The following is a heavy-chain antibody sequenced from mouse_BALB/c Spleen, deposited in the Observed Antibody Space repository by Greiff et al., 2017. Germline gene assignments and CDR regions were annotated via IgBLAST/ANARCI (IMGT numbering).Heavy chain of an antibody. J-gene: IGHJ3*01. CDR2: ISSGGGST. Sequence: DVHLVESGGGLVKPGGSLKLSCAASGFAFSSYDMSWVRQTPEKRLEWVAYISSGGGSTYYPDTVKGRFTISRDNAKNTLYLQMSSLKSEDTAMYYCAREAAWFAYWGQGTLVTVSA. V-gene: IGHV5-12-1*01. CDR1: GFAFSSYD. D-gene: IGHD6-1*01. CDR3: AREAAWFAY.